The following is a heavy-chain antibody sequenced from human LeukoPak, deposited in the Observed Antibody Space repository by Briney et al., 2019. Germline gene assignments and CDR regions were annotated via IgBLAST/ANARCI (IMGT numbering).Heavy chain of an antibody. CDR3: ASSNGAPTDTHYYYMNV. D-gene: IGHD4-11*01. CDR2: IYSNGNT. Sequence: GGSLRLSCEASGFTVSSTYMSWVRQAPGKGLEWVSAIYSNGNTYHTDSVKGRFTISRDNSRNTLDLQMNSLRAEDTAVYYCASSNGAPTDTHYYYMNVWGKGTTVTVSS. CDR1: GFTVSSTY. J-gene: IGHJ6*03. V-gene: IGHV3-53*01.